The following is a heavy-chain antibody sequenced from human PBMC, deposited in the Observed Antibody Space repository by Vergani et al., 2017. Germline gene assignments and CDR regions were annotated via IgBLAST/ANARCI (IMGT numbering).Heavy chain of an antibody. J-gene: IGHJ4*02. CDR2: IQFDGSNQ. V-gene: IGHV3-30*02. D-gene: IGHD3-16*01. Sequence: QVQLVESGGGVVQRGGSLRLFCATSGFTLSNYDMQWIRQGPGKGLEFVAFIQFDGSNQYYADSVKGRFTLTRVCSKNTLYLQMNSLGTDDTASYYCAKHFRGWGIDYCCQETQVVVSS. CDR1: GFTLSNYD. CDR3: AKHFRGWGIDY.